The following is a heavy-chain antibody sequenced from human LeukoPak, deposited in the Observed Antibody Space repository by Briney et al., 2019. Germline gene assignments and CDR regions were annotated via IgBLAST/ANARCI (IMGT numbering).Heavy chain of an antibody. Sequence: ASVKVSCKASGYTFTSYDINWVRQATGQGLEWMGWMNPNSGNTGYAQKFQGRVTMTRSTSMSTAYMELSSLRSEDTAVYYCARDPPYDSSGYYYTGFDYWGQGTLVTVSS. D-gene: IGHD3-22*01. CDR3: ARDPPYDSSGYYYTGFDY. CDR2: MNPNSGNT. J-gene: IGHJ4*02. CDR1: GYTFTSYD. V-gene: IGHV1-8*01.